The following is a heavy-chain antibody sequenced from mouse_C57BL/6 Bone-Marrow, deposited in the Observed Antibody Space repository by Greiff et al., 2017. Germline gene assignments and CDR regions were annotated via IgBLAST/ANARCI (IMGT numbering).Heavy chain of an antibody. CDR1: GYTFTSYW. D-gene: IGHD1-1*01. Sequence: VQLQQPGAELVMPGASVKLSCKASGYTFTSYWMHWVKQRPGQGLEWIGEIDPSDSYTNYNQKFKGKSTLTVDKSSSTAYMQHSSLTSEYSAVYYCARRHYGSSYRGFFDYWGQGTTLTVSS. CDR3: ARRHYGSSYRGFFDY. CDR2: IDPSDSYT. J-gene: IGHJ2*01. V-gene: IGHV1-69*01.